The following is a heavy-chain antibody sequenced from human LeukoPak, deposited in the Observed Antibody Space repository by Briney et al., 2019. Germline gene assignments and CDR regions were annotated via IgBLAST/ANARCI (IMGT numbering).Heavy chain of an antibody. CDR1: GYTFTSYG. Sequence: GASVKVSCKASGYTFTSYGISWVRQAPGQGLEWMGWISAYNGNTNYAQKLQGRVTMTTDTSTSTAYMELGSLRSEDTAVYYCARVLWFGESHGGVDYWGQGTLVTVSS. V-gene: IGHV1-18*01. CDR2: ISAYNGNT. J-gene: IGHJ4*02. CDR3: ARVLWFGESHGGVDY. D-gene: IGHD3-10*01.